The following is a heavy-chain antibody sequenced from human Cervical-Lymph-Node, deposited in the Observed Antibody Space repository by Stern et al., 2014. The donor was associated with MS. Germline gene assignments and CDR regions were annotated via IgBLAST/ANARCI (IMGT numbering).Heavy chain of an antibody. CDR1: GGSINSGGHY. Sequence: QLQLQESGPGLVKPSETLFLTCNVSGGSINSGGHYWGWIRQPPGKGLEWIGSVYFNGRTYYNPSLQSRVTISVDKSQNPSSLKLSSVTAADTAVYYCVRTYYDTSGPSAYWGQGTLIIVSS. J-gene: IGHJ4*02. V-gene: IGHV4-39*01. CDR2: VYFNGRT. D-gene: IGHD3-22*01. CDR3: VRTYYDTSGPSAY.